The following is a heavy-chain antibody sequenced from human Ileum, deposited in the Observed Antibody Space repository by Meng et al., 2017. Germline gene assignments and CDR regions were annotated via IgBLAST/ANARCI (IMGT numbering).Heavy chain of an antibody. V-gene: IGHV4-30-4*01. CDR2: IYYSGST. J-gene: IGHJ5*02. CDR1: GGSISTGDYY. CDR3: ARENTIFGVVWGSWFDP. D-gene: IGHD3-3*01. Sequence: QAQLQESGPGLVKPPQTLSPTCTVSGGSISTGDYYWSWIRQPPGKGLEWIGYIYYSGSTYYNPSLKSRVTISVDTSKNQFSLKLSSVTAADTAVYYCARENTIFGVVWGSWFDPWGQGTLVTVSS.